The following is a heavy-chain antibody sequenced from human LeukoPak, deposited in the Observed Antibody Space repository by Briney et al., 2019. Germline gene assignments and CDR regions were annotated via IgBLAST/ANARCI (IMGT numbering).Heavy chain of an antibody. CDR1: GFTFSDYY. J-gene: IGHJ4*02. Sequence: NPGGSLRLSCAASGFTFSDYYISWIRQAPGKGLEWVSYISSSGSTIYYADSVKGRFTISRDNAKNSLYLQMNSLRAEDTAVYYCARGTLPDYYDSSGFDYWGQGTLVTVSS. CDR3: ARGTLPDYYDSSGFDY. CDR2: ISSSGSTI. V-gene: IGHV3-11*01. D-gene: IGHD3-22*01.